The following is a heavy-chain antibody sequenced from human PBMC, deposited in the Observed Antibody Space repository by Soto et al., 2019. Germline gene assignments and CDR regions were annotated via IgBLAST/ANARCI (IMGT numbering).Heavy chain of an antibody. CDR2: INPNSGGT. D-gene: IGHD3-22*01. CDR3: ARGWEYYYDSSGYLPPDY. V-gene: IGHV1-2*02. Sequence: DSVKVSCKASGYTFTGYYMHWVRQAPGQGLEWMGWINPNSGGTNYAQKFQGRVTMTRDTSISTAYMELSRLRSDDTAVYYCARGWEYYYDSSGYLPPDYWGQGTLVTVSS. J-gene: IGHJ4*02. CDR1: GYTFTGYY.